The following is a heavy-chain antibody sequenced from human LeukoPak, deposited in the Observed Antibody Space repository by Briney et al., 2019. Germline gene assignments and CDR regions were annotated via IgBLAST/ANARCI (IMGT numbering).Heavy chain of an antibody. Sequence: GGSLRLSCAASGFTFSSYSMNWVRQAPGKGLEWVSYISSSSSTIYYADSVKGRFTISRDNAKNSLYLQMDSLRAEDTAVYYCARDRGPRAFDIWGQGTMVTVSS. CDR1: GFTFSSYS. CDR3: ARDRGPRAFDI. J-gene: IGHJ3*02. CDR2: ISSSSSTI. V-gene: IGHV3-48*04.